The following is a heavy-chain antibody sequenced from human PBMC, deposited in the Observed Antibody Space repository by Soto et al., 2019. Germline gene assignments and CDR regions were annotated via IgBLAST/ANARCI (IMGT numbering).Heavy chain of an antibody. CDR3: ARLPHEYSGYGRLWFDY. CDR1: GGSISSYY. D-gene: IGHD5-12*01. J-gene: IGHJ4*02. V-gene: IGHV4-59*08. Sequence: SETLSLTCTVSGGSISSYYWSWIRQPPGKGLEWIGYIYYSGSTNYNPSLKSRVTISVDTSKNQFSLKLSSVTAADTAVYYCARLPHEYSGYGRLWFDYWGQGTLVTVSS. CDR2: IYYSGST.